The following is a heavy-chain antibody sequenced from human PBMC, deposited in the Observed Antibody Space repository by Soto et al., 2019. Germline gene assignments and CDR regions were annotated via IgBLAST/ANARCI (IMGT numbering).Heavy chain of an antibody. J-gene: IGHJ5*01. CDR3: ARSITRSGFFNWFDS. CDR2: IDWDGDE. V-gene: IGHV2-70*01. CDR1: GFSLSSVGMC. Sequence: SGPTLVNPTQTLTLTCTFSGFSLSSVGMCVSWIRQPPGKALEWLALIDWDGDEYYSTSLETRLTISKDTSKNQVVLTMSNMDPVDTATYYCARSITRSGFFNWFDSWGHGTLVSVSS. D-gene: IGHD3-3*01.